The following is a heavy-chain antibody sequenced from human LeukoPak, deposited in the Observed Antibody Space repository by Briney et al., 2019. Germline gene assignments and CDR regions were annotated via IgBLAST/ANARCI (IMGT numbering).Heavy chain of an antibody. J-gene: IGHJ6*03. CDR3: AKGGRSSSWDYYYYMDV. CDR1: RFTFSSYA. Sequence: PGGSLRLSCAASRFTFSSYAMTWVRQAPGKGLEWVSAISGSGGSAYYADSVKGRFTISRDNSKNTLYLQMNSLRAEDTAVYYCAKGGRSSSWDYYYYMDVWGKGTTVTVSS. CDR2: ISGSGGSA. D-gene: IGHD6-13*01. V-gene: IGHV3-23*01.